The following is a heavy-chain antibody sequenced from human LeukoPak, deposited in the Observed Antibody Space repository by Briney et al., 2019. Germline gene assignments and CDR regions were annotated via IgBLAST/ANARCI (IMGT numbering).Heavy chain of an antibody. CDR2: IRSETDGGTT. Sequence: GGSLRLSCVASGFSFSYAWMSWVRQAPGEGLQWVGHIRSETDGGTTDYAAAVQGRFTISRDDSKKMLYLEMNSLKTEDTAVYYCTTDLNQRLKWFGNPLDHWGQGTPVTVSS. D-gene: IGHD3-10*01. CDR1: GFSFSYAW. V-gene: IGHV3-15*01. CDR3: TTDLNQRLKWFGNPLDH. J-gene: IGHJ4*02.